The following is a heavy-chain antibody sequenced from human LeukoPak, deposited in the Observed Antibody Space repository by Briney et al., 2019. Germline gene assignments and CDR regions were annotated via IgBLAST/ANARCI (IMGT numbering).Heavy chain of an antibody. J-gene: IGHJ5*02. CDR2: IYYSGST. CDR3: ATEDIVDNWFDP. V-gene: IGHV4-31*03. Sequence: SQTLSLTCTVSGGSISNGGYYWSWIRQHPGKGLEWIGYIYYSGSTYYNPSLKSRVTISVDTSKNQFSLKLSSVTAADTAVYYCATEDIVDNWFDPWGQGTLVSVSS. CDR1: GGSISNGGYY. D-gene: IGHD2-15*01.